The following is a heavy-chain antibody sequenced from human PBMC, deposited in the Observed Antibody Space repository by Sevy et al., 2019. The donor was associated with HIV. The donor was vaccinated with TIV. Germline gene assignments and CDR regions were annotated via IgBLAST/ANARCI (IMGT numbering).Heavy chain of an antibody. CDR2: INPSGGST. D-gene: IGHD2-15*01. CDR3: ARGEKGGSKRSYYGMDV. CDR1: GYTFTSYY. Sequence: ASVKVSCKASGYTFTSYYMHWVRQAPGQGLEWMGIINPSGGSTSYAQKFQGRVTMTRDTCTSTVYMELSSLRSEDTAVYYCARGEKGGSKRSYYGMDVWGQGTTVTVSS. V-gene: IGHV1-46*01. J-gene: IGHJ6*02.